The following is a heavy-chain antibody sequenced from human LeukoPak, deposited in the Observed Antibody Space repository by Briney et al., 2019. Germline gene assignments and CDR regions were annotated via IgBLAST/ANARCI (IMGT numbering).Heavy chain of an antibody. CDR1: GYTFTSYG. V-gene: IGHV1-18*01. D-gene: IGHD6-13*01. CDR3: ARDRLWNSSWYLHYYYGMDV. Sequence: ASVKVSCKASGYTFTSYGISWVRQAPGQGLEWMGWISTYNGNTNYAQKLQGRVTMTTDTSTSTAYMELRSLRSDDTAVYYCARDRLWNSSWYLHYYYGMDVWGQGTTVTVSS. CDR2: ISTYNGNT. J-gene: IGHJ6*02.